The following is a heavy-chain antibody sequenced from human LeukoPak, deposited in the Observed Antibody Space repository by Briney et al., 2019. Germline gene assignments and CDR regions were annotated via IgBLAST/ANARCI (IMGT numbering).Heavy chain of an antibody. CDR2: IYTSGST. V-gene: IGHV4-4*07. J-gene: IGHJ3*02. Sequence: SETLSLTCTVSGGSISSYYWSWIRQPAGKGLEGIGRIYTSGSTNYNPSLKSRVTMSVDTSKNQFSLKLSSVTAADTAVYYCARSGGLDCSSTSCHTAAARAFDIWGQGTMVTVSS. CDR3: ARSGGLDCSSTSCHTAAARAFDI. D-gene: IGHD2-2*01. CDR1: GGSISSYY.